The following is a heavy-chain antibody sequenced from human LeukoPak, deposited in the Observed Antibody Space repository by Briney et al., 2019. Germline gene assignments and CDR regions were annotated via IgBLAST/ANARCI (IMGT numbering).Heavy chain of an antibody. Sequence: GGSLRLSCAASGFTFSSYGMSWVRQAPGKGLEWVSSISNSGGSTYHADSVKGRFTISRDNSKNTLYLQMNSLRPDDTAVYYCARALADNRGYYLGFDYWGQGTLVTVSS. J-gene: IGHJ4*02. D-gene: IGHD3-22*01. V-gene: IGHV3-23*01. CDR1: GFTFSSYG. CDR3: ARALADNRGYYLGFDY. CDR2: ISNSGGST.